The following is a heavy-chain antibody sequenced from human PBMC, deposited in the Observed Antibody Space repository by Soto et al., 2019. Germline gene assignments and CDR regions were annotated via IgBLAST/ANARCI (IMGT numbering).Heavy chain of an antibody. V-gene: IGHV3-33*01. CDR2: IWYDGSNK. D-gene: IGHD1-26*01. Sequence: GGSLRLSCGASGFTFSTYGMHWVRQAPGKGLEWVAVIWYDGSNKYYAGSVKGRFTISRDNSKNTLYLQMNSLRDEDTAVYYCARDQRSSVGTTRGHMDVWGQGTTVTVSS. J-gene: IGHJ6*02. CDR3: ARDQRSSVGTTRGHMDV. CDR1: GFTFSTYG.